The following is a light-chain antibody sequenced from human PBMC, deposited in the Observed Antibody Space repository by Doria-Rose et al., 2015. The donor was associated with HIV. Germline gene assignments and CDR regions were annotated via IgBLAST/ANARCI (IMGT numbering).Light chain of an antibody. V-gene: IGKV3-20*01. CDR3: HQYGTSWT. J-gene: IGKJ1*01. CDR1: QSFSSTY. Sequence: EIELTQSPGTLTLYTGERATLSCRASQSFSSTYLAWYQQKPGQAPSLLIYDGSTRATGIPDRFSASGSGTDFTLTINRLEPEDFALYYCHQYGTSWTFGQGTKVEI. CDR2: DGS.